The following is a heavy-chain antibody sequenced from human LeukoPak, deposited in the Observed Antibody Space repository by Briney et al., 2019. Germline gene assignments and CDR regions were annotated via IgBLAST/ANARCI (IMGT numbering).Heavy chain of an antibody. CDR3: ARVSAVVTAILFDY. Sequence: SETLSLTCTVSGGSISSSSYYWGRIRQPPGKGLEWIGSIYYSGSTYYNPSLKSRVTISVDTSKNQFSLKLSSVTAADTAVYYCARVSAVVTAILFDYWGQGTLVTVSS. CDR2: IYYSGST. J-gene: IGHJ4*02. V-gene: IGHV4-39*07. CDR1: GGSISSSSYY. D-gene: IGHD2-21*02.